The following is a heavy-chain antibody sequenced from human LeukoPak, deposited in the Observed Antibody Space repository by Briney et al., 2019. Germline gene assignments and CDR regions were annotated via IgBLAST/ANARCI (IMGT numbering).Heavy chain of an antibody. V-gene: IGHV3-23*01. D-gene: IGHD2-15*01. Sequence: QTGGSLRLSCAASGFTFSSYSMTWLRQAPGKGLEWVSTIRSNGGDTFYTDSVKGRFTISRDNSKNTLYLEMNSLRAEDTAVYYCARGGYTTWFDPWGQGTLVTVSS. J-gene: IGHJ5*02. CDR3: ARGGYTTWFDP. CDR2: IRSNGGDT. CDR1: GFTFSSYS.